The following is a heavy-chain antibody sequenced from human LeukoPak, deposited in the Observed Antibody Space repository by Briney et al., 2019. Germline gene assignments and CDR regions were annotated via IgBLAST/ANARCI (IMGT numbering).Heavy chain of an antibody. Sequence: KPGESLKISCKGSGYNFTTYWIVWVRQMPGKGLEWMGVIHPGDSDTRYSPSFQGQVTISADKSINTAYLQWSSLKASDIAVYYCARRPSNSWYFDYWGQGTLVTVSS. CDR3: ARRPSNSWYFDY. CDR1: GYNFTTYW. D-gene: IGHD6-13*01. CDR2: IHPGDSDT. J-gene: IGHJ4*02. V-gene: IGHV5-51*01.